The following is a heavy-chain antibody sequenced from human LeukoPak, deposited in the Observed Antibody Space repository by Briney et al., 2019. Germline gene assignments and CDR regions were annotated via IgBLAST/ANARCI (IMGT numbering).Heavy chain of an antibody. CDR2: ISGSGGST. CDR1: GFTFSSYA. Sequence: GGSLRLSCAASGFTFSSYAMSWVRQAPGKGLEWASAISGSGGSTYYADSVKGRFTISRDNSKNTLYLQMNSLRAEDTAVYYCAKGRGNWNPPRDFDYWGQGTLVTVSS. V-gene: IGHV3-23*01. J-gene: IGHJ4*02. D-gene: IGHD1-20*01. CDR3: AKGRGNWNPPRDFDY.